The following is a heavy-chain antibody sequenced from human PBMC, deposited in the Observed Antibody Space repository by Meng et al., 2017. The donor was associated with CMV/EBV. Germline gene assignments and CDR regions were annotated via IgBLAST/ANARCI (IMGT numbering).Heavy chain of an antibody. CDR1: GGTFSSYP. V-gene: IGHV1-69*02. Sequence: SVKVSCKASGGTFSSYPISWVRQAPGQGLEWMGRIIPILGIANYAQKFQGRVTITTDESTSTAYMELSSLRSEDTAVYYCARWGYCSSTSCTRGYFDYWGQGTLVTVSS. CDR2: IIPILGIA. J-gene: IGHJ4*02. CDR3: ARWGYCSSTSCTRGYFDY. D-gene: IGHD2-2*01.